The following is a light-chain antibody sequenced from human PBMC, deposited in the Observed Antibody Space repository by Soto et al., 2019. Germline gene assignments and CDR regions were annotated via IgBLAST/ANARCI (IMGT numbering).Light chain of an antibody. V-gene: IGLV1-36*01. CDR3: AAWDDTLNGVV. J-gene: IGLJ3*02. CDR2: YDD. CDR1: TSNIGANA. Sequence: QSVLTQPPSVSEAPRQRVTITCSGSTSNIGANAVNWYQQFPGKAPKLLIDYDDLLSSGVSDRFSASKSGTSASLAISGLQSEDEADYDCAAWDDTLNGVVFGEGTKVTVL.